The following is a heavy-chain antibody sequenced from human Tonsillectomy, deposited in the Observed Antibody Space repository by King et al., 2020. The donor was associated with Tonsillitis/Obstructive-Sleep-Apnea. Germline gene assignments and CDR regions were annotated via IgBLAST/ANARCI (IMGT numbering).Heavy chain of an antibody. CDR1: GGSISSYY. CDR3: ARHGEDSGSYWEPLAY. V-gene: IGHV4-59*08. J-gene: IGHJ4*02. CDR2: IYYSGST. D-gene: IGHD1-26*01. Sequence: VQLQESGPGLVKPSETLSLTCTVSGGSISSYYWSWIRQPPGKGLEWIGYIYYSGSTNYNPSLTSRVTISVDTSNNQFSLKLNSVTAADTAVYYCARHGEDSGSYWEPLAYWGQGTLVTVSS.